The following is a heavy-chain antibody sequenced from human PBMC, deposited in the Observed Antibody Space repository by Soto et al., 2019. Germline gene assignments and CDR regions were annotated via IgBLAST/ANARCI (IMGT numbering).Heavy chain of an antibody. Sequence: QVQLVQSGAEVKKPGASVKVSCKASGYIFTSYDINWVRQATGQGLEWMGWMNPNSGNTGYAQKFQGRVTMTRNTSISTAYMELSSLRSEDTAVYYCASLPWANYYYYGMDVWGQGTTATVSS. CDR1: GYIFTSYD. D-gene: IGHD7-27*01. CDR3: ASLPWANYYYYGMDV. V-gene: IGHV1-8*01. J-gene: IGHJ6*02. CDR2: MNPNSGNT.